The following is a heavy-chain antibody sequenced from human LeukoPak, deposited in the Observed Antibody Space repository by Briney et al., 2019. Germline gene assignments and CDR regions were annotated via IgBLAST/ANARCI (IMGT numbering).Heavy chain of an antibody. Sequence: GGSLRLSCAASGFTFSSYSMNWVRQAPGEGLEWVSSISSSSSYIYYADSVKGRFTISRDNSKNTLYLQMNSLRAEDTAVYYCAKLPLRYFDWLYSPYYYYYMDVWGKGTTVTVSS. J-gene: IGHJ6*03. D-gene: IGHD3-9*01. CDR3: AKLPLRYFDWLYSPYYYYYMDV. CDR1: GFTFSSYS. V-gene: IGHV3-21*01. CDR2: ISSSSSYI.